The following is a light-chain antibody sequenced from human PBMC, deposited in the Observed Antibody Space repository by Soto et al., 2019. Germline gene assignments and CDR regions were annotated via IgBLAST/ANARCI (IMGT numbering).Light chain of an antibody. CDR3: QQYNNWPPRT. CDR1: QSVSSK. CDR2: GAS. Sequence: EIVMTQSPATLSVSPGERATLSCRASQSVSSKLAWYQQKPGQAPRLLIYGASTRATGIPARFSGSGSATEFTLTISSLQSEDFAFYYCQQYNNWPPRTFGPGTKVEIK. V-gene: IGKV3-15*01. J-gene: IGKJ1*01.